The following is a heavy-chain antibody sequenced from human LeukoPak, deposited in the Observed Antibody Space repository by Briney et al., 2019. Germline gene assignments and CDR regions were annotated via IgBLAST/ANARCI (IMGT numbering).Heavy chain of an antibody. D-gene: IGHD3-3*01. CDR1: GYTFTSYD. CDR3: AGGGGYSVSGLDY. J-gene: IGHJ4*02. V-gene: IGHV1-8*01. Sequence: ASAKVSCKASGYTFTSYDINWVRQATGQGLEWMGWMNPNSGNTGYAQKFQGRVTMTRDTSISTAYMELSRLRSDDTAVYYCAGGGGYSVSGLDYWGQGTLVTVCS. CDR2: MNPNSGNT.